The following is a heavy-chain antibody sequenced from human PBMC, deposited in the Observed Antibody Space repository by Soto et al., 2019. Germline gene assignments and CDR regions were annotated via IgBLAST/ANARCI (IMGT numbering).Heavy chain of an antibody. D-gene: IGHD6-19*01. CDR1: GNSFTSYW. J-gene: IGHJ5*02. V-gene: IGHV5-51*01. CDR2: IYPGDSDT. Sequence: PXESLKISWQCSGNSFTSYWIGLVRQMPGKGLEWMGIIYPGDSDTRYSPSFQGQVTISADKSISTAYLQWSSLKASDTAMYYCERTLAVANNWFDPWGQGTLVTVSS. CDR3: ERTLAVANNWFDP.